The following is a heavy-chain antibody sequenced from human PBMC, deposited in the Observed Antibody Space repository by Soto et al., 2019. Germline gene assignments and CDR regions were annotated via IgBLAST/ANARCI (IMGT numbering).Heavy chain of an antibody. D-gene: IGHD3-10*01. Sequence: QVQLQESGPGLVKPSETLSLTCTVSGGSISSYYWTWIRQPPGKGLEWIGFMYNSGSTHYNPSLKSRVTISPDTSKNLFSLNLRSVTAADTAVYYCASMGYHYGSGSYPLDYWGQGTLVTVSS. CDR2: MYNSGST. CDR1: GGSISSYY. CDR3: ASMGYHYGSGSYPLDY. J-gene: IGHJ4*02. V-gene: IGHV4-59*08.